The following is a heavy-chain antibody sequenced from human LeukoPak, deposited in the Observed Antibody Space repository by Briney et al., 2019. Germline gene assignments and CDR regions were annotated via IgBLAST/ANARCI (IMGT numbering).Heavy chain of an antibody. CDR2: IFGAGGIT. J-gene: IGHJ3*02. CDR3: AKSYGGNSHDAFDI. CDR1: GFTFSSYA. V-gene: IGHV3-23*01. D-gene: IGHD4-23*01. Sequence: GGSLRLSCAASGFTFSSYAMNWVRQAPGKGLEWVSAIFGAGGITYYADSVKGRFTISRDNSKNTLYLQMNSLRAEDTAVYYCAKSYGGNSHDAFDIWGQGTLVTVSS.